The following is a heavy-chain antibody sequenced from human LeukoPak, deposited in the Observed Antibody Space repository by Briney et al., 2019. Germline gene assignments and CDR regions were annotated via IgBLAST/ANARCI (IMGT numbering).Heavy chain of an antibody. Sequence: GGSLRLSCAASGFTFDDYAMHWVRQAPGKGLEWVSGTSWNSGSIGYADSVKGRFTISRDNAKNSLYLQMNSLRAEDTALYYCAKDIKGIPERFDIWGQGTMVTVSS. CDR1: GFTFDDYA. V-gene: IGHV3-9*01. J-gene: IGHJ3*02. CDR2: TSWNSGSI. CDR3: AKDIKGIPERFDI. D-gene: IGHD1-1*01.